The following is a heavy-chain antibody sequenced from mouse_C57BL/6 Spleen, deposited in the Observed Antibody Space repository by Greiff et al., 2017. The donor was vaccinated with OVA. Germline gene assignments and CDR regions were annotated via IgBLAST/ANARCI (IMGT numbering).Heavy chain of an antibody. J-gene: IGHJ2*01. CDR2: ISDGGSYT. CDR1: GFTFSSYA. D-gene: IGHD1-1*01. V-gene: IGHV5-4*01. CDR3: ARDGGITTVVAPYFDY. Sequence: EVKLVESGGGLVKPGGSLKLSCAASGFTFSSYAMSWVRQTPGKRLEWVATISDGGSYTYYPDNVKGRFTISRDNAKNNLYLQMSHLKSEDTAMYYCARDGGITTVVAPYFDYWGQGTTLTVSS.